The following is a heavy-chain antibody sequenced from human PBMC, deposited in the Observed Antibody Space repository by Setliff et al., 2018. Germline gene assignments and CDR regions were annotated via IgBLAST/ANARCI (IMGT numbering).Heavy chain of an antibody. CDR1: GYFVSSGYN. J-gene: IGHJ4*02. CDR3: TVYNTGSSKDHY. CDR2: VYLTGST. D-gene: IGHD2-8*02. Sequence: SETLSLNCTVAGYFVSSGYNWGWIRQAPGKGLEWIATVYLTGSTNYNPSLKSRVTISVDTSKNQFSLKLSSVTAADTALYYCTVYNTGSSKDHYWGQGTPVTV. V-gene: IGHV4-38-2*02.